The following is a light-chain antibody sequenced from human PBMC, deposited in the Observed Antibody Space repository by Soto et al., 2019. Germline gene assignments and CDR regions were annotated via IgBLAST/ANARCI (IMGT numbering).Light chain of an antibody. CDR1: LSISSN. V-gene: IGKV3-15*01. J-gene: IGKJ4*01. CDR3: QQYNNWPRAT. Sequence: EIVMTHSPATLSVSPWYRATLSCRSSLSISSNLAWYQQKPGQAPRLLMFRTSSRATGFPARFSGSGSGTEFNLTISSLQSEDFGVYYCQQYNNWPRATFGGGTKVDIK. CDR2: RTS.